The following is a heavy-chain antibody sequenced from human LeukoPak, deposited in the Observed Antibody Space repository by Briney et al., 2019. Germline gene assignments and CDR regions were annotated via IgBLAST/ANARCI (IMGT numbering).Heavy chain of an antibody. CDR3: ARTIAACPGWFDP. CDR1: GGTFSSYA. J-gene: IGHJ5*02. CDR2: IIPIFGTA. Sequence: SVKVSCKASGGTFSSYAISWVRQAPGQGLEWMGGIIPIFGTANYAQKFQGRVTITTDESTSTAYMELSSLRSEDTAVYYCARTIAACPGWFDPWGQGTLVTVSS. D-gene: IGHD6-6*01. V-gene: IGHV1-69*05.